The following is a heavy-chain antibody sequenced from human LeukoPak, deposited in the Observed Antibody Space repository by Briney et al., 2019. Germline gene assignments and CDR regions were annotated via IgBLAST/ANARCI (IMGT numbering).Heavy chain of an antibody. CDR2: IKQDGSEK. CDR3: AKDIRASNCSGGSCYGGFDY. J-gene: IGHJ4*02. Sequence: GGSLRLSCAASGFTFSSYWMSWVRQAPGKGLEWVANIKQDGSEKYYVDSVKGRFTISRDNAKNSLYLQMNSLRAEDMALYYCAKDIRASNCSGGSCYGGFDYWGQGTLVTVSS. CDR1: GFTFSSYW. V-gene: IGHV3-7*03. D-gene: IGHD2-15*01.